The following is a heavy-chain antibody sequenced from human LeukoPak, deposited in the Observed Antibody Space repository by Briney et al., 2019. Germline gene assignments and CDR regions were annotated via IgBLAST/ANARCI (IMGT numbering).Heavy chain of an antibody. D-gene: IGHD6-19*01. CDR1: GFMFRDYY. Sequence: GGSLRLTCAASGFMFRDYYMSWIRQAPGKGLEWVSYVSSGFTTYYADSVKGRFTIPRDNAKNSLYLQMNSLRAEDTAVYYCARLNGWPTFDIWGQGTMVTVSS. CDR2: VSSGFTT. V-gene: IGHV3-11*04. CDR3: ARLNGWPTFDI. J-gene: IGHJ3*02.